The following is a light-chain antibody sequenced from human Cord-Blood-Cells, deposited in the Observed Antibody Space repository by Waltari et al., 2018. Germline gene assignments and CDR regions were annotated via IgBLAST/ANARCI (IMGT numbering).Light chain of an antibody. V-gene: IGLV2-23*01. Sequence: QSALTQPASVSGSPGQSLTIPCPGTSSDAGRYNLVSWYQQHPGKAPKLMIYEGSKRPSGVSNRFSGSKSGNTASLTSSGLQAEDEADYYCCSYAGSSTFVVFGGGTKLTVL. CDR2: EGS. J-gene: IGLJ2*01. CDR1: SSDAGRYNL. CDR3: CSYAGSSTFVV.